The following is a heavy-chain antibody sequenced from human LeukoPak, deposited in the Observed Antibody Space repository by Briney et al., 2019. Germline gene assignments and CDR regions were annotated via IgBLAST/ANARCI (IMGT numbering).Heavy chain of an antibody. CDR3: ARQKGAGATYYGMDV. Sequence: GESLKISCKGFGYSFTNYWIGWVRQMPGKGLEWMGLIYPDDSDTRYSPSFQGQVTISADKSVSTAYLQWSSLKASDTAMYYCARQKGAGATYYGMDVWGQGTTVTVS. D-gene: IGHD1-26*01. CDR2: IYPDDSDT. CDR1: GYSFTNYW. J-gene: IGHJ6*02. V-gene: IGHV5-51*01.